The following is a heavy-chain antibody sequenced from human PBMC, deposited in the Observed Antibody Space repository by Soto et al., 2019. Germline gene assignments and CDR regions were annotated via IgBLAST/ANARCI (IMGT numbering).Heavy chain of an antibody. D-gene: IGHD3-22*01. Sequence: WGSLRLSCAASGFTFSSYSMNWVRQAPGKGLEWVSSISSSSSYIYYADSVKGRFTISRDNAKNSLYLQMNSLRAEDTAVYYCARDRDYHDSSHFDYWGQGTLVTVSS. V-gene: IGHV3-21*01. CDR3: ARDRDYHDSSHFDY. CDR2: ISSSSSYI. CDR1: GFTFSSYS. J-gene: IGHJ4*02.